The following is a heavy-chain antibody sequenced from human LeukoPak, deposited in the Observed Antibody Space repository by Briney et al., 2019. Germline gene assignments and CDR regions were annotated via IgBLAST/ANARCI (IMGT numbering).Heavy chain of an antibody. Sequence: GGSLRLSCAASGFTFSSYAMHWVRQAPGKGLEWVAVISYDGSNKYYAGSVKGRFTISRDNSKNTLYLQMNSLRAEDTAVYYCARDRRGYSYGSPFDYWGQGTLVTVSS. CDR3: ARDRRGYSYGSPFDY. J-gene: IGHJ4*02. CDR1: GFTFSSYA. CDR2: ISYDGSNK. D-gene: IGHD5-18*01. V-gene: IGHV3-30-3*01.